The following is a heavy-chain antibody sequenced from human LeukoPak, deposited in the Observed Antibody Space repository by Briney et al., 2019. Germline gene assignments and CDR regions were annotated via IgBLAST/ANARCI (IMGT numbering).Heavy chain of an antibody. CDR1: GYTLTSYD. D-gene: IGHD2-2*01. CDR2: MNPNSGNT. J-gene: IGHJ5*02. Sequence: ASVKVSCKASGYTLTSYDINWVRQATGQGLEWMGWMNPNSGNTGYAQKFQGRVTITRNTSISTAYMELSSLRSEDTAVYYCARGVPAALGWFDPWGQGTLVTVSS. V-gene: IGHV1-8*03. CDR3: ARGVPAALGWFDP.